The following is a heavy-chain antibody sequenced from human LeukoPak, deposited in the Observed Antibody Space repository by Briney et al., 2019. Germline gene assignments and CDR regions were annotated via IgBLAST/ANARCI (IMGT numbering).Heavy chain of an antibody. Sequence: PGGSLRLSCAASGFTVSSDYMSWVRQAPGKGLECVSLIYTGGSTYYADSVKGRFTISRDESKNTLYLQMNSLRAEDTAIYYCARVSGGYYPFDYWGQGTLVTVSS. J-gene: IGHJ4*02. D-gene: IGHD1-26*01. CDR2: IYTGGST. V-gene: IGHV3-53*01. CDR3: ARVSGGYYPFDY. CDR1: GFTVSSDY.